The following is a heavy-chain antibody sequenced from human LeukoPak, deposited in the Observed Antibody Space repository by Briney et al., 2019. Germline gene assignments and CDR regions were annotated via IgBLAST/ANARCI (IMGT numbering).Heavy chain of an antibody. D-gene: IGHD3-3*01. CDR2: IYATGNT. J-gene: IGHJ3*02. CDR1: GGPISRGTYY. V-gene: IGHV4-61*02. Sequence: KASQTLSLTCTVSGGPISRGTYYWSWIRQPAGKGLEWIGRIYATGNTKYNPSLKGRVSISLDTSKNQFSLILSSVTAADTAIYYCARGGVEWSPYMAGAFDMWGQGTRVTVSS. CDR3: ARGGVEWSPYMAGAFDM.